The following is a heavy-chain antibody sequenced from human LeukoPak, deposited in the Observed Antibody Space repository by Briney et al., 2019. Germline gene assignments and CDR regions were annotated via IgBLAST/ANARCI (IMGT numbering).Heavy chain of an antibody. CDR3: VKGLVNYRDEAFVI. Sequence: GASVKVSCKASGYTFTGYYIHWVRQAPGQALEWMGWINPDSGGTNYAQKFHGRSTMTRDTSISTDYIDLSRLRSYDTGGEDCVKGLVNYRDEAFVIWGQGAMVTVS. J-gene: IGHJ3*02. V-gene: IGHV1-2*02. CDR1: GYTFTGYY. D-gene: IGHD4-11*01. CDR2: INPDSGGT.